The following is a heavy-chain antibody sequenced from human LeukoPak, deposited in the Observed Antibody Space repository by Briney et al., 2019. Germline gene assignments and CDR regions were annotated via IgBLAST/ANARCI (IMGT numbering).Heavy chain of an antibody. CDR1: GFTFSDYY. V-gene: IGHV3-11*01. D-gene: IGHD5-18*01. J-gene: IGHJ4*02. CDR2: ISSSGSTI. CDR3: ARDHKKRWMLLWSGYFDY. Sequence: PGGSLRLSCAASGFTFSDYYMSWIRQAPGKGLEWVSYISSSGSTIYYADSVKGRFTISRDNAKNSLYLQMNSLRAEDTAVYYCARDHKKRWMLLWSGYFDYWGQGTLVTVSS.